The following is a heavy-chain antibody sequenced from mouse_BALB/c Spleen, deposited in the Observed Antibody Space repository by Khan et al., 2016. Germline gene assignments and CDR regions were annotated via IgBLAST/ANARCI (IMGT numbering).Heavy chain of an antibody. J-gene: IGHJ3*01. CDR3: TLWLRRLFAY. CDR1: GFNIKDYY. D-gene: IGHD2-2*01. Sequence: VRLQQSGAELVRSGASVKLSCTASGFNIKDYYMHWVKQRPEQGLEWIGWIDPVNGDTEYAPKFQGKATMTADTSSNKAYLQLTSLTSEDTAVYYCTLWLRRLFAYWGQGALVTVSA. V-gene: IGHV14-4*02. CDR2: IDPVNGDT.